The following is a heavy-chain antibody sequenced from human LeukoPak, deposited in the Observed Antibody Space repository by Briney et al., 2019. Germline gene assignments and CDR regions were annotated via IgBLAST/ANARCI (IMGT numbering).Heavy chain of an antibody. D-gene: IGHD3-10*01. V-gene: IGHV4-30-4*08. CDR3: ARRGANYYGSGSYFFDY. CDR1: GGSISSGDYY. CDR2: IYYSGST. J-gene: IGHJ4*02. Sequence: PSQTLSLTCTVSGGSISSGDYYWSWIRQPPGKGLEWIGYIYYSGSTYYNPSLKSRVTISVDTSKNQFSLKLSSVTAADTAVYYCARRGANYYGSGSYFFDYWGQGTLVTISS.